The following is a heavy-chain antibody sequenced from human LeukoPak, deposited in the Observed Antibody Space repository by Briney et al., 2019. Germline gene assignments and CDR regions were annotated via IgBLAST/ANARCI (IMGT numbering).Heavy chain of an antibody. CDR2: MNPNSGKT. J-gene: IGHJ5*02. V-gene: IGHV1-8*01. Sequence: ASVKVSCKASGYTFTSYDINWVRQAPGQGLEWMGWMNPNSGKTGYAQKFQGRVTMTRNTSISTAYMELSSLRSEDTAVYYCARDNYYDSSGYYYGGFDPWGQGTLVTVSS. CDR3: ARDNYYDSSGYYYGGFDP. D-gene: IGHD3-22*01. CDR1: GYTFTSYD.